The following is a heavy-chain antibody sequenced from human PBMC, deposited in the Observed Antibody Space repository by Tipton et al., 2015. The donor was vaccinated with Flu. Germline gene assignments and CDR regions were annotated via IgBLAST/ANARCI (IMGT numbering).Heavy chain of an antibody. Sequence: SLRLSCEASGFTFSSYGMHWVRQATGKGLEWVSGIGPSGDTHYPGSVKGRFTISRENARNSLYLQMNGLRAGDTAVYYCARGPLPDSNWYNGLDVWGQGTTVTVSS. J-gene: IGHJ6*02. D-gene: IGHD6-13*01. CDR1: GFTFSSYG. CDR2: IGPSGDT. V-gene: IGHV3-13*01. CDR3: ARGPLPDSNWYNGLDV.